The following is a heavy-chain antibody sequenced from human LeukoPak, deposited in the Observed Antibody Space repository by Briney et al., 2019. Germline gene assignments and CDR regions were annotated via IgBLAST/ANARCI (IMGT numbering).Heavy chain of an antibody. Sequence: RPGGTLRLSCAASGFTFRGYGMSWVRQAPGKGLEWVSAIRGSGVTTYYADSVKGRFTISRDNSRTTLYLLMNSLRAEDTAVYYCAKLKACTNGVCYTGWFDPWGQGTLVTVSS. CDR2: IRGSGVTT. V-gene: IGHV3-23*01. CDR1: GFTFRGYG. J-gene: IGHJ5*02. D-gene: IGHD2-8*01. CDR3: AKLKACTNGVCYTGWFDP.